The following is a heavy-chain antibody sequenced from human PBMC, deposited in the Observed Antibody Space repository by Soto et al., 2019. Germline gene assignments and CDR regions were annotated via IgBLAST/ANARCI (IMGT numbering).Heavy chain of an antibody. CDR2: ISWNSGSI. V-gene: IGHV3-9*01. Sequence: EVQLVESGGGLVQPGRSLRLSCAASGFTFADYAMHWVRQAPGKGLEWVSGISWNSGSIGYADSVKGRFTISRDNAKNSLYLQMNSLRAEDTALYYCAKEGIIRFNYYYYYMDVWGKGTTVTVSS. CDR3: AKEGIIRFNYYYYYMDV. J-gene: IGHJ6*03. D-gene: IGHD3-10*01. CDR1: GFTFADYA.